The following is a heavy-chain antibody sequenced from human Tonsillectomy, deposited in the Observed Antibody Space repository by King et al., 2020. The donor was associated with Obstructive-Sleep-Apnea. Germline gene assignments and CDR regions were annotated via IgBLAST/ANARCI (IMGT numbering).Heavy chain of an antibody. J-gene: IGHJ4*02. CDR1: GFTFSNYL. CDR2: IKQDGGEK. V-gene: IGHV3-7*01. Sequence: VQLVESGGGLVQPGGSLRLSCTVSGFTFSNYLMTWVRQAPGKGLEWVANIKQDGGEKYYVDSVKGRFTISRDNAKNSLYLQMNSLRAEDTAVYYCARDRPRDDYGDLHEVYWGQGTLVTVSS. CDR3: ARDRPRDDYGDLHEVY. D-gene: IGHD4-17*01.